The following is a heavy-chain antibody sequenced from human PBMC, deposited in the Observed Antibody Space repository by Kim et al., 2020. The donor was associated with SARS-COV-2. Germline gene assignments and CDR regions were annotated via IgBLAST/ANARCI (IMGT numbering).Heavy chain of an antibody. D-gene: IGHD3-22*01. V-gene: IGHV1-69*13. CDR1: GGTFSSYA. J-gene: IGHJ6*02. Sequence: SVKVSCKASGGTFSSYAISWVRQAPGQGLEWMGGIIPIFGTANYAQKFQGRVTITADESTSTAYMELSSLRSEDTAVYYCAYGYYDSSGYYFYYYGMDVWGQGTTVTVSS. CDR2: IIPIFGTA. CDR3: AYGYYDSSGYYFYYYGMDV.